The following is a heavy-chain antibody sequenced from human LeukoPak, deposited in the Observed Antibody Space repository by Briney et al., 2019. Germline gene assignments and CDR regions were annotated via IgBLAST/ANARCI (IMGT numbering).Heavy chain of an antibody. CDR2: INTDGSST. V-gene: IGHV3-74*01. CDR1: GFTFSSYW. Sequence: GGSLRLSCAASGFTFSSYWMHWVRQAPGKGLVWVSRINTDGSSTSYADSVKGRFTISRDNAKNTLYLQMNSLGAEDTAVYYCARMTEIETCGGDCYSAYFDYWGQGTLVTVSS. D-gene: IGHD2-21*01. J-gene: IGHJ4*02. CDR3: ARMTEIETCGGDCYSAYFDY.